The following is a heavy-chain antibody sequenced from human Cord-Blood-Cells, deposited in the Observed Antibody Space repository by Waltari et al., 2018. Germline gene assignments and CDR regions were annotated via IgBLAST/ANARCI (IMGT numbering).Heavy chain of an antibody. V-gene: IGHV1-69*01. D-gene: IGHD2-8*01. CDR1: GGTFSSYA. CDR3: ASGYCTNGVCYDAFDI. J-gene: IGHJ3*02. Sequence: QVQLVQSGAEVKKPGSSVKVSCKTSGGTFSSYAISWVRQAPGQGLEWMGGIIPFVGTANYAQKFQGRVTITADESTSTAYMELSSLRSEDTAVYYCASGYCTNGVCYDAFDIWGQGTMVTVSS. CDR2: IIPFVGTA.